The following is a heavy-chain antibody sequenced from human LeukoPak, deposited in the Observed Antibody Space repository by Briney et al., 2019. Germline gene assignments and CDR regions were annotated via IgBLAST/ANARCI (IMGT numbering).Heavy chain of an antibody. D-gene: IGHD4-17*01. CDR1: GGSFSGYY. Sequence: PSETLSLTCAVYGGSFSGYYWSWIRQPPGKGLEWIGEINHSGSTNYNPSLKSRVTISVDTSKNQFSLKLSSVTAADTAVYYCARVPLYGDYNQAMDVWGQGTTVTVSS. V-gene: IGHV4-34*01. CDR3: ARVPLYGDYNQAMDV. CDR2: INHSGST. J-gene: IGHJ6*02.